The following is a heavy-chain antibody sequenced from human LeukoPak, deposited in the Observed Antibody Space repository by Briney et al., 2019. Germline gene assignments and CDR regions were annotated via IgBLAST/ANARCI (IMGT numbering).Heavy chain of an antibody. CDR3: ARIAGYYDSSGYYYSGWFDP. V-gene: IGHV1-18*01. Sequence: ASVKVSCKASGYTFTSYGISWVRQAPGQGLEWMGSISAYNGNTNYAQKLQGRVTMTTDTSTSTAYMGLRSLRSDDTAVYYCARIAGYYDSSGYYYSGWFDPWGQGTLVTVSS. D-gene: IGHD3-22*01. CDR2: ISAYNGNT. CDR1: GYTFTSYG. J-gene: IGHJ5*02.